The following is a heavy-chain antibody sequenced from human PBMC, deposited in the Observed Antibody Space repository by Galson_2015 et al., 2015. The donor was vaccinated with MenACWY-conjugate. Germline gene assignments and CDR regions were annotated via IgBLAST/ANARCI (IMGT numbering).Heavy chain of an antibody. D-gene: IGHD6-13*01. J-gene: IGHJ4*02. CDR3: AGAWSSSWYYFAY. V-gene: IGHV4-59*01. Sequence: LSLTCTVSGGSISDYYWSWIRQPPGKGLEWIGYISYSGSTDYNPSLQSRVTVSVDTSKNQFSLRLTSVTAADTAVYFCAGAWSSSWYYFAYWGQGTLVTVSS. CDR2: ISYSGST. CDR1: GGSISDYY.